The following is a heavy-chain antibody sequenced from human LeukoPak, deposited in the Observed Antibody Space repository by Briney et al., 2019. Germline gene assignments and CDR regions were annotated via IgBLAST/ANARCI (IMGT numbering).Heavy chain of an antibody. D-gene: IGHD3-3*01. Sequence: GASVKVSCKASGYTFINYGISWVRQAPGQGLEWMGWISTYNGNTNYAQKPQGRVTMTTDTSTSTGYMELRSLRSDDTAVYYCARVRDFWSGYPPRGMDVWGQGTTVTVSS. J-gene: IGHJ6*02. CDR2: ISTYNGNT. V-gene: IGHV1-18*01. CDR1: GYTFINYG. CDR3: ARVRDFWSGYPPRGMDV.